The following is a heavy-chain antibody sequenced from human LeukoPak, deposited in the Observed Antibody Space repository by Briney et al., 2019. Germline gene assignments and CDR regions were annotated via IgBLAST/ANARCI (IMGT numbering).Heavy chain of an antibody. J-gene: IGHJ4*02. V-gene: IGHV3-21*01. CDR2: ISSSSSYI. CDR3: ARDRFYYDSSGYPAFDY. CDR1: GFTFSSYS. Sequence: AGGSLRLSCAASGFTFSSYSMNWVRQAPGKGLEWVSSISSSSSYIYYTDSVKGRFTISRDNAESSLYLQMNSLRAEDTAVYYCARDRFYYDSSGYPAFDYWGQGTLVTVSS. D-gene: IGHD3-22*01.